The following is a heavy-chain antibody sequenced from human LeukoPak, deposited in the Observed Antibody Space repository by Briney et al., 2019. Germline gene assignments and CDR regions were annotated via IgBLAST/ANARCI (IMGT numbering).Heavy chain of an antibody. CDR2: INTDGSGT. V-gene: IGHV3-74*01. J-gene: IGHJ3*02. CDR1: GFAFSSNW. CDR3: ARVGEGLLAYSFDI. Sequence: PGGSLRLSCAASGFAFSSNWMHWVRQGPGKGLVWVSRINTDGSGTSYADSVKGRFTISRDNAKNTLYLQMNSLRAEDTAVYYCARVGEGLLAYSFDIWGQGTMVTVSS. D-gene: IGHD1-26*01.